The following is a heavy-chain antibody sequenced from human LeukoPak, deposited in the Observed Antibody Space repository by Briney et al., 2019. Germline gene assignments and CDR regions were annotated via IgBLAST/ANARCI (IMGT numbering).Heavy chain of an antibody. CDR2: ISTSSHYI. J-gene: IGHJ4*02. CDR3: ARAPYPYGSGSYHYFDY. CDR1: GFTFSSYS. V-gene: IGHV3-21*01. Sequence: GGSLRLSCAASGFTFSSYSMTWVRQAPGKGLEWVSSISTSSHYIYYADSMKGRFTISRDNAKNSLYLQMNSLRAEDTAVYYCARAPYPYGSGSYHYFDYWGQGTLITVSS. D-gene: IGHD3-10*01.